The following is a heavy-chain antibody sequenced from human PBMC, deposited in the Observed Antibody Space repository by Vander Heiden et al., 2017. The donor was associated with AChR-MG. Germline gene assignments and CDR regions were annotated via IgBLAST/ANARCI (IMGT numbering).Heavy chain of an antibody. D-gene: IGHD2-2*01. CDR2: ISYDGSNK. CDR3: ARRYCSSTSCSHV. V-gene: IGHV3-30-3*01. Sequence: QVQLVESGRGLVQPGRSLRLSCAASGFTFSRYAMHWVRQAPGKGLEWVAVISYDGSNKYYADSVKGRFTISRDNSKNTLYLQVNRLRAEETAVYYCARRYCSSTSCSHVWGKGTTVTVSS. CDR1: GFTFSRYA. J-gene: IGHJ6*04.